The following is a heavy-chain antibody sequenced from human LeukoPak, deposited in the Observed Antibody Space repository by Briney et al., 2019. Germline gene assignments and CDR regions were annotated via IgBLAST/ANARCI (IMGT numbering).Heavy chain of an antibody. D-gene: IGHD6-19*01. J-gene: IGHJ5*02. Sequence: ASVKVSCKASGYTFISYYMHWVRQAPGQGLEWMGTINPNGGATSYAQKLQGRVTMTRDTSTSTVYMELSSLRSEDTAVYYCARESITVALGWIDPWGQGTLVTVSS. CDR1: GYTFISYY. CDR3: ARESITVALGWIDP. V-gene: IGHV1-46*04. CDR2: INPNGGAT.